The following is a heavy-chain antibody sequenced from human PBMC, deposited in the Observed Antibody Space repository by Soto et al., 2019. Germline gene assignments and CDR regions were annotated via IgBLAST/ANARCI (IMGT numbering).Heavy chain of an antibody. CDR2: IYYSGST. CDR1: GGSISSGGYY. D-gene: IGHD6-6*01. V-gene: IGHV4-31*03. Sequence: SETLSLTCTVSGGSISSGGYYWSWIRQHPGKGLEWIGYIYYSGSTYYNPSLKSRVTISVDTSKNQFSLKLSCVTAADTAVYYCARVRRAARGQNLYYFDYWGQGTLVTVSS. J-gene: IGHJ4*02. CDR3: ARVRRAARGQNLYYFDY.